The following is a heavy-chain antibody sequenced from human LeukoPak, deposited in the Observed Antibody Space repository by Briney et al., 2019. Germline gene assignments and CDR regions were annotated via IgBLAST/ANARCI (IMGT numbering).Heavy chain of an antibody. J-gene: IGHJ5*02. CDR1: GGSISSYY. V-gene: IGHV4-59*12. CDR2: IYHSGST. Sequence: SETLSLTCTVSGGSISSYYWSWIRQPPGKGLEWIGYIYHSGSTYYNPSLKSRVTISVDRSKNQFSLKLSSVTAADTAVYYCARGGACSSTSCFTWFDPWGQGTLVTVSS. CDR3: ARGGACSSTSCFTWFDP. D-gene: IGHD2-2*01.